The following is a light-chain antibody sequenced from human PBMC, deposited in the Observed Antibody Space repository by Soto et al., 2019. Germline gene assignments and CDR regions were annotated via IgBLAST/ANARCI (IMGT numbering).Light chain of an antibody. CDR3: QQYNNWPWT. J-gene: IGKJ1*01. CDR2: GAS. Sequence: ESVLTQSPGTLSLSPGERAALSCRASQSVSSYLAWYQQKPGQAPRLLIYGASTRATGIPARFGGSGSGTEFTLTISSLQSEDFAVYYCQQYNNWPWTFGQGTKVDIK. CDR1: QSVSSY. V-gene: IGKV3-15*01.